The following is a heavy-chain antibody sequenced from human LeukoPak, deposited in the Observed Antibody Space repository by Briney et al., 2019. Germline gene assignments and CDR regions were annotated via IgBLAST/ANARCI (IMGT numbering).Heavy chain of an antibody. J-gene: IGHJ4*02. Sequence: PSETLSLTCTVSGGSISSGSYYWSWIRQPAGKGLEWIGRIYTSGSTNYNPSLKSRVTISVDTSKNQFSLKLSSVTAADTAVYYCAATLIAATFDYWGQGTLVTVSS. CDR2: IYTSGST. D-gene: IGHD6-25*01. CDR3: AATLIAATFDY. CDR1: GGSISSGSYY. V-gene: IGHV4-61*02.